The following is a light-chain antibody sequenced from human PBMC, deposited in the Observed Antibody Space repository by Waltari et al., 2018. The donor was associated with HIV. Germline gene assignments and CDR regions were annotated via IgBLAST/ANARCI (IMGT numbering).Light chain of an antibody. CDR2: QDT. CDR3: QAWDSSSWV. J-gene: IGLJ3*02. Sequence: SYELTQPPSVSVSPGQTASITCSGDKLGDKYICWYQQKPGQSPVLVIYQDTKRPSGIPERFSGSNAGNTATLTISGTQAVDEADYYCQAWDSSSWVFGGGTRLTVL. V-gene: IGLV3-1*01. CDR1: KLGDKY.